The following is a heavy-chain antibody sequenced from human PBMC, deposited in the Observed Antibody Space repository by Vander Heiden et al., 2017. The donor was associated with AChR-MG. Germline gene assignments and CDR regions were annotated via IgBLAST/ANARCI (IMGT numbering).Heavy chain of an antibody. CDR3: ARDNGGGYSYGDFDY. D-gene: IGHD5-18*01. CDR2: IIPIFGTA. CDR1: GGTFSSYA. J-gene: IGHJ4*02. Sequence: QVQLVQSGAEVKKPGSSVKVSCKASGGTFSSYAISWVRQAPGQGLEWMGGIIPIFGTANYAQKFQGRVTITADKATSTADMELSRLRSEDTAVYYCARDNGGGYSYGDFDYWGQGTLVTVSS. V-gene: IGHV1-69*06.